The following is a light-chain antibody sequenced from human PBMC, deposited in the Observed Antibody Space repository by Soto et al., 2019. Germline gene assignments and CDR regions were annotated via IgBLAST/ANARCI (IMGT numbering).Light chain of an antibody. CDR1: SSNIGSNT. J-gene: IGLJ7*01. CDR3: AAWDDSLNGRAV. Sequence: QSVLTQPPSASGTPGQRVTISCSGSSSNIGSNTVNWYQQLPGTAPKLLIYSNNQRPSGVPDRFSGSKSGTSASLAISGLQSEDEDDYYCAAWDDSLNGRAVFGGGTQLTVL. V-gene: IGLV1-44*01. CDR2: SNN.